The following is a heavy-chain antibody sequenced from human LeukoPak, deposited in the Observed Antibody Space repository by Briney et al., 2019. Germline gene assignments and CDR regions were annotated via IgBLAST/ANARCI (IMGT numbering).Heavy chain of an antibody. CDR3: ARGVVVVPAATGDWFDP. Sequence: SETLSLTCAVYGGSFSGYYWSWIRQPPGKGLEWIGEINHSGSTNYNPSLKSRVTISVDTSKNQFSLKLSSVTAADTAVHYCARGVVVVPAATGDWFDPWGQGTLVTVSS. CDR1: GGSFSGYY. V-gene: IGHV4-34*01. CDR2: INHSGST. J-gene: IGHJ5*02. D-gene: IGHD2-2*01.